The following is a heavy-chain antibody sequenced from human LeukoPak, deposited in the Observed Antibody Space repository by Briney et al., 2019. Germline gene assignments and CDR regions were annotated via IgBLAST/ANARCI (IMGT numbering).Heavy chain of an antibody. D-gene: IGHD3-22*01. V-gene: IGHV1-69*06. CDR1: GGTFSSYA. Sequence: SVKVSCTASGGTFSSYAISWVRQAPGQGLEWMGGIIPIFGTANYAQKFQGRVTMTEDTSTDTAYMELSSLRSEDTAVHYCAIYDSSGYYLDYWGQGTPVTVSS. CDR3: AIYDSSGYYLDY. CDR2: IIPIFGTA. J-gene: IGHJ4*02.